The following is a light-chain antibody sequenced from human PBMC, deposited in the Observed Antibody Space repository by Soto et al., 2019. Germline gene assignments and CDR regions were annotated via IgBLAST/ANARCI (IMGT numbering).Light chain of an antibody. CDR3: QVWDSSSDHYV. CDR2: DDS. J-gene: IGLJ1*01. V-gene: IGLV3-21*02. CDR1: NIDSRT. Sequence: SYELTQPPSVSVAPGQTATISCGENNIDSRTVHWYQQKPGQAPVLVVYDDSDRPSGIPERFSGSNSGNTATLTISRVEAGDEADYYCQVWDSSSDHYVFGTGTKVTVL.